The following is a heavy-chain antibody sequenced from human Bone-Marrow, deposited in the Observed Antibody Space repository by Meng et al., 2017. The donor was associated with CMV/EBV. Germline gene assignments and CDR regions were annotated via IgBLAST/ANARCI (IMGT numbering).Heavy chain of an antibody. Sequence: ASVKVSCKASGYTFTSYGISWVRQAPGQGLEWMGWISPNSGGTNYAQKFEGRVTMTRDTSISTTYMELSRLRSDDTAVYYCARVFRGYYGMDVWGQGTTVTVSS. CDR3: ARVFRGYYGMDV. CDR2: ISPNSGGT. V-gene: IGHV1-2*02. D-gene: IGHD1-14*01. CDR1: GYTFTSYG. J-gene: IGHJ6*02.